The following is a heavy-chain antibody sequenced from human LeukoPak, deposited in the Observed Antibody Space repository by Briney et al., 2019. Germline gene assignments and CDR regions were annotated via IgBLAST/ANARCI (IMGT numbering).Heavy chain of an antibody. V-gene: IGHV7-4-1*02. CDR1: GYKFISYA. CDR2: INTDTGNP. J-gene: IGHJ4*02. Sequence: ASVNVSCKGSGYKFISYAMNWVRQAPGQGPEWMGWINTDTGNPTYARGFTGQYVFSVDTSVTTAYLQINSLRTEDTAVYYCARDGSNLIFDSWGQGTLVTVSS. CDR3: ARDGSNLIFDS. D-gene: IGHD2-8*01.